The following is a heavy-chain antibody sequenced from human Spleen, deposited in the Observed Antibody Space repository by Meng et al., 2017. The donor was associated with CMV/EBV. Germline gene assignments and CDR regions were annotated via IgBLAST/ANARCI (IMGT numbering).Heavy chain of an antibody. V-gene: IGHV3-21*01. CDR2: ISSSSSYI. Sequence: GGSLRLSCAASGFTFSSYSMNWVRQAPGKGLEWVSSISSSSSYIYYADSVKGRFTISRDNAKNSLYLQMNSLRAEDTAVYYCARGGGDYYDFWSGYYPNGGGNPAYFDYWGQGTLVTVSS. CDR1: GFTFSSYS. CDR3: ARGGGDYYDFWSGYYPNGGGNPAYFDY. D-gene: IGHD3-3*01. J-gene: IGHJ4*02.